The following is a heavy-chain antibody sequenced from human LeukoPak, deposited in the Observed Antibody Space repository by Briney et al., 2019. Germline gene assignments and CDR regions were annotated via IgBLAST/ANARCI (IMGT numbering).Heavy chain of an antibody. CDR2: ISPGSTRT. CDR3: AKDRMATIIGEFDY. D-gene: IGHD5-24*01. J-gene: IGHJ4*02. Sequence: GGSLRLSCAASGFSFNNFAMSWVRQAPGKGLEWVSAISPGSTRTYYAASVKGRFTISRDNSKNTLYLQMNSLRAEDTAVYYCAKDRMATIIGEFDYWGQGTLVTVSS. CDR1: GFSFNNFA. V-gene: IGHV3-23*01.